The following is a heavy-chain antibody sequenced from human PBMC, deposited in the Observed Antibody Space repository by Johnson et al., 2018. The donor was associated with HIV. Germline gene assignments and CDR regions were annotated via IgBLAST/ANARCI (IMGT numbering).Heavy chain of an antibody. CDR2: ISWNGGTT. CDR3: ARGTNYYDSSAYHVGNAFDF. Sequence: VQLVESGGGLVQPGRSLRLSCAASGFTFDDYGMHWVRQAPGKGLEWVSDISWNGGTTGYADSVKGRFTLSRDNASKSLYLQISSLRAEDTAFYYCARGTNYYDSSAYHVGNAFDFWGRGTRVTVSS. V-gene: IGHV3-20*04. CDR1: GFTFDDYG. D-gene: IGHD3-22*01. J-gene: IGHJ3*01.